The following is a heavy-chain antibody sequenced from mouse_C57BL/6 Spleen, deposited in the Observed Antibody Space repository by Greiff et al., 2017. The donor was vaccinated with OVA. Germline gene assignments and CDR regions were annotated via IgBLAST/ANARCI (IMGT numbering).Heavy chain of an antibody. Sequence: QVQLQQPGAELVKPGASVKLSCKASGYTFTSYWMQWVKQRPGQGLEWIGEIDPSDSYTNYNQKFKGKATLTVDTSSSTAYMQPSSLTSEDSAVYYCARYWATVWYFDVWGTGTTVTVSS. CDR1: GYTFTSYW. CDR2: IDPSDSYT. J-gene: IGHJ1*03. V-gene: IGHV1-50*01. CDR3: ARYWATVWYFDV. D-gene: IGHD1-1*01.